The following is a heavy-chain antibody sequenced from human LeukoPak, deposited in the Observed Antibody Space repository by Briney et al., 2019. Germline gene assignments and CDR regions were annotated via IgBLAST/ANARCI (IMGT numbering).Heavy chain of an antibody. Sequence: PGGSLRLSCAASGFTFSSYSMNWVRQAPGKGLEWVSSISNNSRYIYYADSVKGRFTISRDNAKNSLYLQMNSLRAEDTAVYYCASYPVGAVRRSWFDPWGQGTLVTVSS. CDR1: GFTFSSYS. V-gene: IGHV3-21*01. D-gene: IGHD3-16*01. J-gene: IGHJ5*02. CDR2: ISNNSRYI. CDR3: ASYPVGAVRRSWFDP.